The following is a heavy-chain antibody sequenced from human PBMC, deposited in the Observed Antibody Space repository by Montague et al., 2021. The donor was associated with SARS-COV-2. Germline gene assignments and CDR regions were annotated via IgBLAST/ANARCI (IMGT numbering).Heavy chain of an antibody. D-gene: IGHD3-9*01. J-gene: IGHJ4*02. Sequence: PVLVKPTQTLTLTCTFSGFSLSTSGMRASWIRQPPGKALEWLARIDWDDDKFHSTSLKTRLTISKDTSKNQVVLTMTNMDPVDTATYYCARSYYDILTAYYTPFDYWGQGTLVTVSS. CDR3: ARSYYDILTAYYTPFDY. CDR2: IDWDDDK. CDR1: GFSLSTSGMR. V-gene: IGHV2-70*04.